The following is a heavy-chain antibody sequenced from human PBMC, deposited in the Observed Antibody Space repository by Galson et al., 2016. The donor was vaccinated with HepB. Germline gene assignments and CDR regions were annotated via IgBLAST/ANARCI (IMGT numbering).Heavy chain of an antibody. Sequence: LSLTCTVSGGSIRSGNYYWSWIRQPPGKGLEWIGYIYYRGSTYYSSSLKSRVIISLDTSRNQFSLKLTSVTPADTAVYYCARDPGDGYSRFDYWGQGTLVTVSS. J-gene: IGHJ4*02. CDR3: ARDPGDGYSRFDY. D-gene: IGHD5-24*01. V-gene: IGHV4-31*03. CDR1: GGSIRSGNYY. CDR2: IYYRGST.